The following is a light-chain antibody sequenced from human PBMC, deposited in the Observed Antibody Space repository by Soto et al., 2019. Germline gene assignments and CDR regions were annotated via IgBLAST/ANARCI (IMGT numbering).Light chain of an antibody. J-gene: IGKJ1*01. V-gene: IGKV3-20*01. CDR1: QSVYRDY. Sequence: IVLTQSPGSLSLSPGDRATLSYRASQSVYRDYVAWYQKKPGQAPKILIYETSTRATGIPDRISGSGSGTDFTLTISRLEPDDFAVYYCQQYGSPAPWTFGQGTKVDMK. CDR2: ETS. CDR3: QQYGSPAPWT.